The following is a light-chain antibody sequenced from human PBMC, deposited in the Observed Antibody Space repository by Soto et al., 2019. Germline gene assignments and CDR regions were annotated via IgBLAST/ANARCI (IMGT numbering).Light chain of an antibody. CDR2: DVS. CDR3: FSFTTTSTHV. CDR1: SSGVGTYDF. Sequence: QSALTQPRSVSVSPGQSVTISCTGTSSGVGTYDFVSWYQQHPGKAPRLMIFDVSERPSGVSNRFSGSKSGNTAYLTISGLQVEDEAEYFCFSFTTTSTHVFGTGTKVTVL. J-gene: IGLJ1*01. V-gene: IGLV2-14*02.